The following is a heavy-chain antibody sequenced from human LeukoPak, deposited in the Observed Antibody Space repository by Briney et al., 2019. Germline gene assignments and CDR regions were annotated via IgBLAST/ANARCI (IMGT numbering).Heavy chain of an antibody. D-gene: IGHD3-10*01. V-gene: IGHV1-2*02. CDR3: ATIHGSGSYRRNWFDP. CDR2: INPNSGGT. CDR1: GYTFTGYY. Sequence: GASVKVSCKASGYTFTGYYMHWVRQAPGQGLEWMGWINPNSGGTNYAQKFQGRVTMTRDTSISTAYMELSRLRSDDTAVYYCATIHGSGSYRRNWFDPWGQGTLVTVSS. J-gene: IGHJ5*02.